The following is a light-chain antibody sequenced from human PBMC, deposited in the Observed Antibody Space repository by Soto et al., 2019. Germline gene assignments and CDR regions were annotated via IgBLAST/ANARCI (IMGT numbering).Light chain of an antibody. J-gene: IGKJ5*01. CDR2: GAS. V-gene: IGKV3-15*01. CDR3: QQYNNWPPVT. Sequence: EIVLKQSPGTLSLSPGERATLSCRASQSVSSSYLAWSEQNPGQAPRLLIYGASSRATGIPARFSGSGSGTEFTLTISSLQSEDFAVYYCQQYNNWPPVTFGQGTRLEIK. CDR1: QSVSSSY.